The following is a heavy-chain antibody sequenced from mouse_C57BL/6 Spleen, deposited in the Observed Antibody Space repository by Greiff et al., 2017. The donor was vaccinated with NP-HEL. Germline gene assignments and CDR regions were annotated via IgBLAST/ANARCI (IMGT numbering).Heavy chain of an antibody. J-gene: IGHJ3*01. CDR3: ARGHYGSSYWFAY. Sequence: QVQPQQPGAELVRPGSSVKLSCKASGYTFTSYWMHWVKQRPIQGLEWIGNIDPSDSETHYNQKFKDKATLTVDKSSSTAYMQLSSLTSEDSAVYYCARGHYGSSYWFAYWGQGTLVTVSA. CDR2: IDPSDSET. CDR1: GYTFTSYW. D-gene: IGHD1-1*01. V-gene: IGHV1-52*01.